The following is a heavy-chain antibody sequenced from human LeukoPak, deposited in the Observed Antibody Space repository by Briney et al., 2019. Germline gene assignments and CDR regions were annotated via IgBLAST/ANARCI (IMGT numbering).Heavy chain of an antibody. Sequence: SQTLSLTCTVSGGSISSGNYYWSWIRQPPGKGLEWIGYIFYLGNTYYTPSLKSRVTISVDTSKNQFSLKLSSVTAADTAVYYCASRSSGWYFDYWGQGTLVTVSS. CDR1: GGSISSGNYY. D-gene: IGHD6-19*01. V-gene: IGHV4-30-4*01. CDR3: ASRSSGWYFDY. CDR2: IFYLGNT. J-gene: IGHJ4*02.